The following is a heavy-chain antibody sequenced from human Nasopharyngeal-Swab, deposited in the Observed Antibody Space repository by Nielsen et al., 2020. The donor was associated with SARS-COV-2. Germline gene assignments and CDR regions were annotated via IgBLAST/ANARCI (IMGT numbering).Heavy chain of an antibody. CDR1: GFTFSDYA. J-gene: IGHJ4*02. V-gene: IGHV3-23*01. D-gene: IGHD1-26*01. CDR2: ISDSGGMT. Sequence: GESLKISCAASGFTFSDYAMTWVRQAPGKGLEWVSIISDSGGMTKYADSVKGRFTISRDNSKNTLYLQMNSLRAEDTAVYYCAKGSGSYDPFDYWGQGTLVTVSS. CDR3: AKGSGSYDPFDY.